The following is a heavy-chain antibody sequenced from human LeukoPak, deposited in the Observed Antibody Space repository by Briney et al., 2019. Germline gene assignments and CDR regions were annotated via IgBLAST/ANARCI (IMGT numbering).Heavy chain of an antibody. V-gene: IGHV4-59*01. D-gene: IGHD2-2*01. Sequence: KPSETLSLTCTVSGGSISSYYWSWIRQPPGKGLEWIGYIYYSGSTNCNPSLKSRVTISVDTSRNQFSLKLSSVTAADTAVYYCARESVPADLNTEFDYWGQGTLVTVSS. CDR2: IYYSGST. CDR1: GGSISSYY. J-gene: IGHJ4*02. CDR3: ARESVPADLNTEFDY.